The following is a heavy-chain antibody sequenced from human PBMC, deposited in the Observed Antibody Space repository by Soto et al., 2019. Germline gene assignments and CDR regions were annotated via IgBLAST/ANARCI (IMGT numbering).Heavy chain of an antibody. J-gene: IGHJ3*02. CDR1: GYTLSDYY. D-gene: IGHD6-13*01. CDR3: TREGGGIAAAGAGNDAFDI. Sequence: QVQLVQSGAEVKKPGASVTVSCKASGYTLSDYYIQWVRQAPGQGLEWMGWINPNSGDPNYAQKFQGRVTMSRDTSINTAYIELRWLRAEDTAVYYGTREGGGIAAAGAGNDAFDIWGQGTKVTVSS. CDR2: INPNSGDP. V-gene: IGHV1-2*02.